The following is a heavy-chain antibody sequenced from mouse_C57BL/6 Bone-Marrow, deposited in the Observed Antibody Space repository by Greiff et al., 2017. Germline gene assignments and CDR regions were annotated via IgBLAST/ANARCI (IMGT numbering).Heavy chain of an antibody. CDR2: INPNNGGT. CDR3: ARGITTVVATRDWYFDV. D-gene: IGHD1-1*01. Sequence: DVQLQESGPELVKPGASVKMSCKASGYTFTDYNMHWVKQSHGKSLEWIGYINPNNGGTSYNQKFKGKATLTVNKSSSTAYMELRSLTSEDSAVYYCARGITTVVATRDWYFDVWGTGTTVTVSS. V-gene: IGHV1-22*01. CDR1: GYTFTDYN. J-gene: IGHJ1*03.